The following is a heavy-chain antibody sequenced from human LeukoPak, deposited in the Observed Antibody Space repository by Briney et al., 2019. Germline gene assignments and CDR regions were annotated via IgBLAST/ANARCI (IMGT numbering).Heavy chain of an antibody. CDR1: GYTFTDYY. CDR2: VDPEDGET. Sequence: GATVKISCKASGYTFTDYYMHWVQQAPGKGLEWMGRVDPEDGETIYAEKFQGRVTITADTSTDTAYMELSSLRSEDTAVYYCARGGAPGFYFDYWGRGTLVSVSS. J-gene: IGHJ4*02. V-gene: IGHV1-69-2*01. D-gene: IGHD3-10*01. CDR3: ARGGAPGFYFDY.